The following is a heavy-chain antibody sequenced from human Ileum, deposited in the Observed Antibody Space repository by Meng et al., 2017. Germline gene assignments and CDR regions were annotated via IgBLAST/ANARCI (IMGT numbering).Heavy chain of an antibody. D-gene: IGHD4-23*01. J-gene: IGHJ4*02. CDR1: GYILTRYG. V-gene: IGHV1-18*01. Sequence: QVQLVQSGAEAKKPGASVKVSCKASGYILTRYGIGWVRQAPGQGLEWMGWISAYSGNTKYAQKLQGRVTMTTDTSTSTAYMELRNLRSDDTAVYYCARDTVGTTLGDYWGQGTLVTVSS. CDR2: ISAYSGNT. CDR3: ARDTVGTTLGDY.